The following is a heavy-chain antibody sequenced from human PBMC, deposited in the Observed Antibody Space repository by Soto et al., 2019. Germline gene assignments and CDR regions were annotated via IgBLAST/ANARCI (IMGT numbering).Heavy chain of an antibody. V-gene: IGHV1-18*03. CDR2: ISAYNGNT. D-gene: IGHD6-6*01. Sequence: ASVKVSCKASGYTFTRYGISWVRQAPGQGLEWMGWISAYNGNTNYAQKFQGRVTMTTDTSTSTAYMELRSLRSDDMAVYFCASRSGQLPYYFDYWRPGTQVTVSS. CDR3: ASRSGQLPYYFDY. J-gene: IGHJ4*02. CDR1: GYTFTRYG.